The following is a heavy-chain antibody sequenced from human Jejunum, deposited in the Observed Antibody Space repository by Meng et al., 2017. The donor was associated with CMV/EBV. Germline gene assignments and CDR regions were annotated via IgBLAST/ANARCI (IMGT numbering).Heavy chain of an antibody. CDR3: ARDPYYVSYYYYGMDV. J-gene: IGHJ6*02. Sequence: YTFTTYYIHWVRQAPGQGREWMGWINPNSGDTNYAQKFQGRVTMTRDTSISTAYMEMSGLISDDTAIYYCARDPYYVSYYYYGMDVWGQGTTVTVSS. CDR1: YTFTTYY. D-gene: IGHD3-10*02. CDR2: INPNSGDT. V-gene: IGHV1-2*02.